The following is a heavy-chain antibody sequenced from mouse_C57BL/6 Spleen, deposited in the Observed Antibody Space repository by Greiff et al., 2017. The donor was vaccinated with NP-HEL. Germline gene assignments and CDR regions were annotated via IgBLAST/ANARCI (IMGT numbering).Heavy chain of an antibody. Sequence: VKLQESGAELARPGASVKLSCKASGYTFTSYGISWVKQRTGQGLEWIGEIYPRSGNTYYNEKFKGKATLTADKSSSTAYMELRSLTSEDSAVYFCARGGITTVVAPAYWGQGTLVTVSA. D-gene: IGHD1-1*01. V-gene: IGHV1-81*01. CDR2: IYPRSGNT. CDR1: GYTFTSYG. J-gene: IGHJ3*01. CDR3: ARGGITTVVAPAY.